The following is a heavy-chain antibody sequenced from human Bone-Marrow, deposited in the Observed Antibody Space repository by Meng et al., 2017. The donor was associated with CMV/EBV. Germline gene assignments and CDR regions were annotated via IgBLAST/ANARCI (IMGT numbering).Heavy chain of an antibody. V-gene: IGHV3-74*01. CDR3: ARDWSGSDDY. Sequence: SCAASGFTLSRYWMHWVRQAPGKGRVWVSRINEDGSRTDYADSVKGRFTISRDNGENTLYLEMNSLRAEDTAVYYCARDWSGSDDYWGQGTRVTVSS. CDR2: INEDGSRT. CDR1: GFTLSRYW. J-gene: IGHJ4*02. D-gene: IGHD1-26*01.